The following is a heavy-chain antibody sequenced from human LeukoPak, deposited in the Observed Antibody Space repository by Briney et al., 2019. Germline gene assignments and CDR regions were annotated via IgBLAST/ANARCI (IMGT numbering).Heavy chain of an antibody. CDR2: INADGSSI. Sequence: GGSLRLSCVASGFTFDNYAMHWARQAPGKGLVWVSRINADGSSISYADSVKGRFTISRDNAKNTLYLQMNSLRAEDTAVYYCVRDSYYDFWSGYLPYWGQGTLVTVSS. CDR1: GFTFDNYA. J-gene: IGHJ4*02. D-gene: IGHD3-3*01. CDR3: VRDSYYDFWSGYLPY. V-gene: IGHV3-74*01.